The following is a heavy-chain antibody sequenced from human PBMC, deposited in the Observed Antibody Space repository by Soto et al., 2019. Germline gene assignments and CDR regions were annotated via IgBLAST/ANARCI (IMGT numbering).Heavy chain of an antibody. J-gene: IGHJ6*02. CDR2: ISKDGSKK. CDR3: AKERAAAGLAIYYYGMDV. CDR1: GFTFSSYG. Sequence: QVQLVESGGGVVQPGRSLRLSCAASGFTFSSYGMHWVRQAPGKGLEWVAVISKDGSKKYYVDSVKGRFTISRDNSTNTLHLQMNSLRPEDTAVYYCAKERAAAGLAIYYYGMDVWGQGTTVTVSS. D-gene: IGHD6-13*01. V-gene: IGHV3-30*18.